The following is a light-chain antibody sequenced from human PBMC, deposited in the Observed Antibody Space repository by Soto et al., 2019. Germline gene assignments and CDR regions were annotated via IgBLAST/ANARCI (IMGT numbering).Light chain of an antibody. CDR1: SSNIGAGYD. CDR3: QSYDSSLITYV. V-gene: IGLV1-40*01. J-gene: IGLJ1*01. CDR2: GNT. Sequence: QSVLTQPPSVSGAPGQRVTISCTGSSSNIGAGYDVHWYQRLPGTAPKVLIYGNTNRPSGVPDRFSGSKSDTSASLAITGLQADDEADYYCQSYDSSLITYVFGTGTKLTVL.